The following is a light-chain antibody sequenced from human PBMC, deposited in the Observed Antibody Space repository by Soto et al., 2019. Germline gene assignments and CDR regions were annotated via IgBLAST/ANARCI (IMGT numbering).Light chain of an antibody. CDR2: NGN. J-gene: IGLJ1*01. CDR3: SSHTSYSTRV. Sequence: QSVLTQPRSVSGSPGQSVTISCTGTSSDVGAYKYVSWYQQHPGKAPKLMIYNGNTRPSGVPDRFSGSKSGNTASLTISGLQADDAADYYCSSHTSYSTRVFGTGTKVTVL. CDR1: SSDVGAYKY. V-gene: IGLV2-11*01.